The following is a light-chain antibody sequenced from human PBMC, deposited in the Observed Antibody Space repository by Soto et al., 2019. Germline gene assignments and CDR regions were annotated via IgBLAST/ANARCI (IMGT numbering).Light chain of an antibody. CDR2: GAS. CDR1: QSIRHY. Sequence: TLSASVGDRVTITCRASQSIRHYLAWYQQMPGKAPKLLIYGASTLQSGVPSRFSGSGSGTEFTLTISSLQPDDFGTYFCQHHNSYSQTFGQGTKVDIK. CDR3: QHHNSYSQT. J-gene: IGKJ1*01. V-gene: IGKV1-5*01.